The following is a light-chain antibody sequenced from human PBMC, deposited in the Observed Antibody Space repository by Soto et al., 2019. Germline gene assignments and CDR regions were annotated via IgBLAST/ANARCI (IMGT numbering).Light chain of an antibody. CDR3: TSYRSSRTFDV. V-gene: IGLV2-14*03. CDR2: DVS. CDR1: SSDVGGYNY. Sequence: QSALTQPASVSGSPGQSITISCTGTSSDVGGYNYVSWYQQHPGKAPKLIIYDVSNRPSGVSNRFSGSKSGNTASLTISGLQAEDEAEYYCTSYRSSRTFDVFGGGTKLTVL. J-gene: IGLJ2*01.